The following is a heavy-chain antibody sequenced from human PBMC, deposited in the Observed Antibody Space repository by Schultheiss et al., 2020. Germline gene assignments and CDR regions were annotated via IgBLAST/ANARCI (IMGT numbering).Heavy chain of an antibody. CDR3: ARGAGGQLGY. CDR2: IYHSGST. Sequence: SETLSLTCAVSGGSISSSNWWSWVRQPPGKGLEWIGEIYHSGSTNYNPSLKSRVTISVDTSKNQFSLKLSSVTAADTAVYYCARGAGGQLGYWGQGTLVTVSS. V-gene: IGHV4-4*02. CDR1: GGSISSSNW. J-gene: IGHJ4*02. D-gene: IGHD6-13*01.